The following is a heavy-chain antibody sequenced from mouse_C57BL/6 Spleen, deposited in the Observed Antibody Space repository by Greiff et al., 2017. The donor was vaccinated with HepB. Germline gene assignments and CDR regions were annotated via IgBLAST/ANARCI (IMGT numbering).Heavy chain of an antibody. CDR1: GYNFTSYW. J-gene: IGHJ4*01. CDR3: AREGPYGSSYDYAMDY. V-gene: IGHV1-52*01. D-gene: IGHD1-1*01. CDR2: IDPSDSET. Sequence: VQLHQPGAELVRPGSSVKLSCKASGYNFTSYWMHWVKQRPIQGLEWIGNIDPSDSETHYNQKFKDKATLTVDKSSSTAYMQLSSLTSEDSAVYYCAREGPYGSSYDYAMDYWGQGTSVTVSS.